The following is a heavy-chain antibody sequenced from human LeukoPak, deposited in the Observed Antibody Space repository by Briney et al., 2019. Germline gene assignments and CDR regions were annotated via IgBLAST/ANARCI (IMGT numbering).Heavy chain of an antibody. CDR3: AREVVSIPSYFES. Sequence: GGSLRLSCAASGFTVSSSYMYWVRQAPGKGLEWVSFFYRGETTYYAESVRGRFTISRDISKNTLYLLMNSLIPEDTAVYYCAREVVSIPSYFESWGQGTLVTVSS. D-gene: IGHD2-15*01. CDR2: FYRGETT. J-gene: IGHJ4*02. V-gene: IGHV3-53*01. CDR1: GFTVSSSY.